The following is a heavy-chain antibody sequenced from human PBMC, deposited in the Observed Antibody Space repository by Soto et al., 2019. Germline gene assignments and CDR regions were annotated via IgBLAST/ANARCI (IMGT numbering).Heavy chain of an antibody. Sequence: SVKVSCKASGGTFSSYAISWVRQAPGQGPEWMGGIIPIFGTANYAQKFQGRVTITADESTSTAYMELSSLRSEDTAVYYCARDPNYYGSGSYYNFYYYYGMDVRGQGTTXTVSS. D-gene: IGHD3-10*01. CDR3: ARDPNYYGSGSYYNFYYYYGMDV. CDR1: GGTFSSYA. V-gene: IGHV1-69*13. J-gene: IGHJ6*02. CDR2: IIPIFGTA.